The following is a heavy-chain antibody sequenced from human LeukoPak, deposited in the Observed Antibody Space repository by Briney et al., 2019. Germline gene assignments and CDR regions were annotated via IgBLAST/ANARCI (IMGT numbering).Heavy chain of an antibody. J-gene: IGHJ5*02. D-gene: IGHD3-22*01. V-gene: IGHV1-69*05. CDR1: GGTFSSYA. CDR3: ARDLYPYYDRLVFRYNWFDP. CDR2: IIPIFGTA. Sequence: GASVKVSCKASGGTFSSYAISWVRQAPGQGLEWMGGIIPIFGTANYAQKFQGRVTITTDESTSTAYMELSSLRSEDTAVYYCARDLYPYYDRLVFRYNWFDPWGQGTLVTVSS.